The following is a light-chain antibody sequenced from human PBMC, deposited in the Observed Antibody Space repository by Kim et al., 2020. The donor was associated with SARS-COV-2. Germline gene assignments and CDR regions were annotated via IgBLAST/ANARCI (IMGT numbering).Light chain of an antibody. Sequence: DIAMTQSPDSLAVSLGERATINCKSSQSVLYSSNNKSYLAWYQQKPGQPPKLLIYWASTRESGVPDRFSGSGSGTDFTLTISSLQAEDVAVYYCQQYYSTPITFGQGTRLEIK. CDR2: WAS. V-gene: IGKV4-1*01. CDR1: QSVLYSSNNKSY. J-gene: IGKJ5*01. CDR3: QQYYSTPIT.